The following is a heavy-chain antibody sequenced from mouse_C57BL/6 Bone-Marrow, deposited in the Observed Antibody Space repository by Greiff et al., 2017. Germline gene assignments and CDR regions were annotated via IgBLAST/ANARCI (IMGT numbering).Heavy chain of an antibody. Sequence: QVQLKESGAELARPGASVKMSCKASGYTFTSYTMHWVKQRPGQGLEWIGYINPSSGYTKYNQKFKDKATLTADKSSSTAYMQLSSLTSEDSAVYYCAYYYGSSPDYGGQGTTLTVSS. CDR2: INPSSGYT. CDR3: AYYYGSSPDY. CDR1: GYTFTSYT. V-gene: IGHV1-4*01. D-gene: IGHD1-1*01. J-gene: IGHJ2*01.